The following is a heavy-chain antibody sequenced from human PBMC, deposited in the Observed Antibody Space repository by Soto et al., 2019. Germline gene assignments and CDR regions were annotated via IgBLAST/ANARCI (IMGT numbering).Heavy chain of an antibody. Sequence: GGSLRLSCVASGFTFGGYVMHWVRQSPGKGLEWVAGIWWDGSKKYYADSVKGRFTISRDNSKNTLYLHMDSLRAEDSAIYYCPRAFFPGVEGRLFDFWGLGTLVTVSS. CDR2: IWWDGSKK. CDR1: GFTFGGYV. CDR3: PRAFFPGVEGRLFDF. J-gene: IGHJ4*02. D-gene: IGHD3-3*01. V-gene: IGHV3-33*08.